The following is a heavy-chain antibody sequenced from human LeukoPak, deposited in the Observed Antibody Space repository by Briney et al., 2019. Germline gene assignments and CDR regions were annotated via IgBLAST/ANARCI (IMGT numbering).Heavy chain of an antibody. J-gene: IGHJ4*02. CDR3: ARGRGIAVAGKSAHGY. D-gene: IGHD6-19*01. Sequence: SETLSLTCAVYGGSFSGYHWTWIRQPPGKGLEWIGEINHSGSTNYNPSLKSRLTISVDTSKNQFSLKLTSLTAADTALYYCARGRGIAVAGKSAHGYWGQGTLVTVSS. V-gene: IGHV4-34*01. CDR1: GGSFSGYH. CDR2: INHSGST.